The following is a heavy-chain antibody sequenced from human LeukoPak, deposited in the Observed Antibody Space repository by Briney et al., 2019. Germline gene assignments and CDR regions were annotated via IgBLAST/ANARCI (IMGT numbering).Heavy chain of an antibody. CDR1: GLTFSSYA. D-gene: IGHD6-13*01. J-gene: IGHJ4*02. Sequence: GGSLRLSCAASGLTFSSYAMSGVRQAPGKGLVGVSVVNGRGDRTYYADSVKGRFTISRDDSKNTVYLQMTSLRADDTAVYYCANHKRSNWYSNYWGQGTLVTVSS. CDR3: ANHKRSNWYSNY. V-gene: IGHV3-23*01. CDR2: VNGRGDRT.